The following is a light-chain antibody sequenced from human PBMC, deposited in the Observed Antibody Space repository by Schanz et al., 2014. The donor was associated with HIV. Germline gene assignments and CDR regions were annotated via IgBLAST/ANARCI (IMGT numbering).Light chain of an antibody. CDR2: RDN. V-gene: IGLV1-47*01. J-gene: IGLJ3*02. Sequence: QSVLTQPPSASGPPGQRITISCSGSSSNIATNYVYWYQQLPGMAPKPLIHRDNQRASGVPDRFSGSMSGASASLAITGLQAEDEADYYCAAWDDSLSGRVFGGGTKLTVL. CDR3: AAWDDSLSGRV. CDR1: SSNIATNY.